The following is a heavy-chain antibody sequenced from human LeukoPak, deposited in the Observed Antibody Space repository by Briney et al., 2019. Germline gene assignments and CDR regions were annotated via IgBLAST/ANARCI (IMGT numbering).Heavy chain of an antibody. J-gene: IGHJ3*02. V-gene: IGHV4-39*07. CDR3: ARSRSPVPFDI. Sequence: SETLSLTCTVSGGSISSGDYYWSWIRQPPGKGLEWIGSIYYRGTTYYNPSLKSRVTISVDTSKNQFSLKLSSVTAADTAVYYCARSRSPVPFDIWGQGTMVTVSS. D-gene: IGHD6-13*01. CDR1: GGSISSGDYY. CDR2: IYYRGTT.